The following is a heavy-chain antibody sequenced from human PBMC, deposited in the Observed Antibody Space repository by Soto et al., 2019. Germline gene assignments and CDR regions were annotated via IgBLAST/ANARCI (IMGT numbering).Heavy chain of an antibody. V-gene: IGHV4-31*03. D-gene: IGHD2-8*01. CDR2: IYYSGST. Sequence: QVQLQESGPGLVKPSQTLSLTCTVSGGSISSGGYYWSWIRQHPGKGLEWIGYIYYSGSTYYNPSLKSRVXXSXYXXKHPFSLKLSSVTAADTAVYYCARGAPVYFWYFDLWGRGTLVTVSS. CDR1: GGSISSGGYY. J-gene: IGHJ2*01. CDR3: ARGAPVYFWYFDL.